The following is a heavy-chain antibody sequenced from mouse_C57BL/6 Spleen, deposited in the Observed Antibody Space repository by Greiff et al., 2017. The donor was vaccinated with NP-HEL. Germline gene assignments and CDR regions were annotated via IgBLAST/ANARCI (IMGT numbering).Heavy chain of an antibody. Sequence: EVHLVESGGGLVKPGGSLKLSCAASGFTFSDYGMHWVRQAPEKGLEWVAYISSGSSTIYYADTVKGRFTISRDNAKNTLFLQMTSLRSEDTAMYYCALLLRYYFDYWGQGTTLTVSS. V-gene: IGHV5-17*01. J-gene: IGHJ2*01. CDR2: ISSGSSTI. CDR3: ALLLRYYFDY. CDR1: GFTFSDYG. D-gene: IGHD1-1*01.